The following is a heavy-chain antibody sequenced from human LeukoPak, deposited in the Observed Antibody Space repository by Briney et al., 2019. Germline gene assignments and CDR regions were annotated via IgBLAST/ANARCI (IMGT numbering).Heavy chain of an antibody. Sequence: SVKVSCKVSGYTLTELSMHWVRQAPGKGLEWMGRIIPIFGTANYAQKFQGRVTITTDESTSTAYMELSSLRSEDTAVYYCAREDSSGCFDYWGQGTLVTVSP. J-gene: IGHJ4*02. CDR1: GYTLTELS. V-gene: IGHV1-69*05. CDR3: AREDSSGCFDY. D-gene: IGHD6-19*01. CDR2: IIPIFGTA.